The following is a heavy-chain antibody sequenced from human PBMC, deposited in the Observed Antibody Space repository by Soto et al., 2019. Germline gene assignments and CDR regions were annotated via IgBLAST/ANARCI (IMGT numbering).Heavy chain of an antibody. D-gene: IGHD3-3*01. CDR1: GFTVSTNY. CDR2: IYTDGGT. Sequence: GGSLILSCAASGFTVSTNYLSWVRQAPGKGLEWVSVIYTDGGTYYVDSVKGRFTISRDISKNTVYLQMHSLRAEDTGVYYCAKTRGRFFRIGVVITNWFDPWGQGILVT. V-gene: IGHV3-66*01. CDR3: AKTRGRFFRIGVVITNWFDP. J-gene: IGHJ5*02.